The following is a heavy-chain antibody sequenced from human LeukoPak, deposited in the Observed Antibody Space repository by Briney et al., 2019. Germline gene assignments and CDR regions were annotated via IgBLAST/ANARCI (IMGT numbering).Heavy chain of an antibody. CDR2: INPNSGGT. D-gene: IGHD6-19*01. V-gene: IGHV1-2*02. Sequence: ASVTVSCKASGYTFTGYYMHWVRQAPGQGLEWMGWINPNSGGTNYAQKFQGRVTMTRDTSISTAYMELSRLRSDDTAVYYCARITRGAVAGSNWFDPWGQGTLVTVSS. J-gene: IGHJ5*02. CDR1: GYTFTGYY. CDR3: ARITRGAVAGSNWFDP.